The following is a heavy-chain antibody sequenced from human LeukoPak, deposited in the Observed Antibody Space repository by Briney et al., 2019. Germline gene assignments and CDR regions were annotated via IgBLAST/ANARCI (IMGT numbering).Heavy chain of an antibody. CDR2: INSDGSEG. Sequence: GSLRLSCAVSGFTFSGFWMSWSRQAPGKGLEWVASINSDGSEGYYADVVKGRFTISRDNAKNSLYLQINSLRAEDTAVYYCARSSYSSSSSVWGQGTMVTVSS. CDR3: ARSSYSSSSSV. CDR1: GFTFSGFW. V-gene: IGHV3-7*03. J-gene: IGHJ3*01. D-gene: IGHD6-6*01.